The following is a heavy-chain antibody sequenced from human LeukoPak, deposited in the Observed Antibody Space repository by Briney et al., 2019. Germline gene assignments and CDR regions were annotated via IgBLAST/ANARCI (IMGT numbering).Heavy chain of an antibody. Sequence: PSETLSLTCAVSGYSISSGYYWGWIRQPPGKGLEWIGSSYHSGSTYYNPSLRSRVTISVDTSKNQFSLKLSSVTAADTAVYYCARSTDYWGQGTLVTVSS. J-gene: IGHJ4*02. V-gene: IGHV4-38-2*01. CDR3: ARSTDY. D-gene: IGHD2-2*01. CDR2: SYHSGST. CDR1: GYSISSGYY.